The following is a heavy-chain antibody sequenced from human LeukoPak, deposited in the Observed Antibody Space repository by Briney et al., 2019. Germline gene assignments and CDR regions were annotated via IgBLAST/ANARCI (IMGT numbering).Heavy chain of an antibody. J-gene: IGHJ4*02. V-gene: IGHV4-39*07. CDR3: ARVRTMIVTPDY. CDR1: GGSISSSSYY. D-gene: IGHD3-22*01. Sequence: SETLSLTCSVSGGSISSSSYYWGWIRQPPGNGLEWIGSIYYSGSTYYNPSLKSRVTISVDTSKNQFSLKLSSVTAADTAVYYCARVRTMIVTPDYWGQGTLVTVSS. CDR2: IYYSGST.